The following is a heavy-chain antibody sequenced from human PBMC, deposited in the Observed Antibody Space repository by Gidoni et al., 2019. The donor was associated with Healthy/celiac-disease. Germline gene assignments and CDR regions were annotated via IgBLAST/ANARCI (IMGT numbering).Heavy chain of an antibody. CDR1: GGTFSSYA. D-gene: IGHD6-19*01. V-gene: IGHV1-69*01. CDR3: ARAGEQSPDTYYYYYYMDV. J-gene: IGHJ6*03. Sequence: QVQLVQSGAEVKKPGSSVKVSCKASGGTFSSYAISWVRQAPGQGLEWMGGIIPIFGTANYAQKFQGRVTITADESTSTAYMELSSLRSEDTAVYYCARAGEQSPDTYYYYYYMDVWGKGTTVTVSS. CDR2: IIPIFGTA.